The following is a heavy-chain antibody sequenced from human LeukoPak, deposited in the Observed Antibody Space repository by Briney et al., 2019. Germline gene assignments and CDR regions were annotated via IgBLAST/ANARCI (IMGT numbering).Heavy chain of an antibody. CDR2: IYYSGST. CDR3: ALQGRAGWFDP. CDR1: GGSISSGGYS. D-gene: IGHD3-10*01. J-gene: IGHJ5*02. V-gene: IGHV4-30-4*07. Sequence: PSETLSLTCAVSGGSISSGGYSWSWIRQPPGKGLEWIGYIYYSGSTYYNPSLKSRVTISVDTSKNQFSLKLSSVTAADTAVYYCALQGRAGWFDPWGQGTLVTVSS.